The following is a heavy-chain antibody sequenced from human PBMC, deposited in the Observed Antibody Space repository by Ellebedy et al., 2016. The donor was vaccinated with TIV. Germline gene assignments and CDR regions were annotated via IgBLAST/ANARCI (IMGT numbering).Heavy chain of an antibody. J-gene: IGHJ4*02. V-gene: IGHV3-72*01. CDR3: TRAAYSHGYDY. Sequence: GESLKISCAASGFTFSSYAMHWVRQAPGKGLEWVGRIRNKANSYMTEYASSVKGRFTISRDDSKNSLYLQMTSLKIEDTAVYFCTRAAYSHGYDYWGQGTLVTVS. CDR2: IRNKANSYMT. CDR1: GFTFSSYA. D-gene: IGHD5-18*01.